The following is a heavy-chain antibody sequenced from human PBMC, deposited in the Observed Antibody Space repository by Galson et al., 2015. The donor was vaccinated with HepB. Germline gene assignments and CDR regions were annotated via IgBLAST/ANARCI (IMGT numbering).Heavy chain of an antibody. Sequence: SLRLSCAASGFTFDDYAMHWVRQAPGKGLEWVSGISWNSGSIGYADSVKGRFTISRDNAKNSLYLQMNSLRAEDTALYYCAKGGYYDSDYYFDYWGQGTLVTVSS. CDR3: AKGGYYDSDYYFDY. J-gene: IGHJ4*02. D-gene: IGHD3-22*01. CDR2: ISWNSGSI. V-gene: IGHV3-9*01. CDR1: GFTFDDYA.